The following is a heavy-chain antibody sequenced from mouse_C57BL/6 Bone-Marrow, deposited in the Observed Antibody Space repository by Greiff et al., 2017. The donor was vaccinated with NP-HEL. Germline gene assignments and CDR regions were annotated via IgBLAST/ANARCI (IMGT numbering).Heavy chain of an antibody. CDR1: GYTFTDYE. D-gene: IGHD1-2*01. J-gene: IGHJ2*01. CDR2: IDPETGGT. V-gene: IGHV1-15*01. Sequence: QVHVKQSGAELVRPGASVTLSCKASGYTFTDYEMHWVKQTPVHGLEWIGAIDPETGGTAYNQKFKGKAILTADKSSSTAYMELRSLTSEDSAVYYCTRFSHYDGYYFDYWGQGTTLTVSS. CDR3: TRFSHYDGYYFDY.